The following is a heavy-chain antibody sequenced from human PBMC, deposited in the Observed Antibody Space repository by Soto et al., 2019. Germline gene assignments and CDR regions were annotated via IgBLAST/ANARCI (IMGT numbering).Heavy chain of an antibody. D-gene: IGHD2-2*01. CDR1: GYNFIKYG. V-gene: IGHV1-18*01. J-gene: IGHJ4*01. CDR3: TREAIVVIPAAQPSHFDS. CDR2: ISPYSGYT. Sequence: QVQLVQSGAEVKKPGASVKVSCKGLGYNFIKYGINWVRQAPGQGLEWMRWISPYSGYTHSAQKFQGRLTLTTDTAATTAYMELRSLRSADTALYYCTREAIVVIPAAQPSHFDSWGHVTLVTVSS.